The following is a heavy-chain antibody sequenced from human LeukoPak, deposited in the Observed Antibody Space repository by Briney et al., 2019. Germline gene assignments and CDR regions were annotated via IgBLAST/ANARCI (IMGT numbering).Heavy chain of an antibody. D-gene: IGHD6-6*01. Sequence: ASVNVSCKASGYTFTSYGISWVRQAPGQGLEWMGWISAYNGNTNYAQKLQGRVTMTTDTSTSTAYMELRSLRSDDTAVYYCARKYSSSPYYYYYYMDVWGKGTTVTVSS. CDR2: ISAYNGNT. CDR1: GYTFTSYG. V-gene: IGHV1-18*01. J-gene: IGHJ6*03. CDR3: ARKYSSSPYYYYYYMDV.